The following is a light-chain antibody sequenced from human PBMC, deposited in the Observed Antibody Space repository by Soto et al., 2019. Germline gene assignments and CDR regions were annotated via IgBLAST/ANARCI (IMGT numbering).Light chain of an antibody. J-gene: IGKJ2*01. CDR3: QPYNSVYT. V-gene: IGKV1-5*03. CDR1: QSISSW. CDR2: KPS. Sequence: DIQMTQSPSTLSASVGDRVTITCRASQSISSWLAWYQQNPGKAPKLLIYKPSSVESGIPSTFSGSESVTEFTLTISGLQPDNFATSYGQPYNSVYTLGQGTKLEIK.